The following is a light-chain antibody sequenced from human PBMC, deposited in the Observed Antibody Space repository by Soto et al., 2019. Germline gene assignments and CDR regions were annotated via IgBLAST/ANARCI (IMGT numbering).Light chain of an antibody. V-gene: IGKV1-17*01. CDR3: LQIHSYPLT. CDR2: GAS. J-gene: IGKJ4*01. CDR1: QDIRKD. Sequence: DLQMTQSPSSLSASVGDRVTIICRSSQDIRKDLGWYQQKPGKAPERLIYGASTLQSGVSSRFSGSGSGTEFTLTFSSLQPEEFATYYCLQIHSYPLTCGGGTKV.